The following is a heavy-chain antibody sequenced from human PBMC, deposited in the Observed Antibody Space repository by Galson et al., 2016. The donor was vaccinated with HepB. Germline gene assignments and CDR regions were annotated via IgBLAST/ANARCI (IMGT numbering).Heavy chain of an antibody. CDR1: GFTFSRHW. CDR2: LRSDGSST. CDR3: RIGAAGIDY. J-gene: IGHJ4*02. V-gene: IGHV3-74*01. D-gene: IGHD6-13*01. Sequence: SLRLSCAASGFTFSRHWMHWVRQAPGKGLVCVSRLRSDGSSTYYGDSVKGRFTISRDNAKNTLYLQMNSLRAEDTAVYYCRIGAAGIDYWGQGTLVTVSS.